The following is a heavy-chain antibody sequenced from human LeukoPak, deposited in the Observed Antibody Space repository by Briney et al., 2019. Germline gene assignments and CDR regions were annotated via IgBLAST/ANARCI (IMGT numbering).Heavy chain of an antibody. J-gene: IGHJ4*02. V-gene: IGHV3-21*01. CDR3: AGGGANWGSHLDY. Sequence: GGSLRLSCAASGFTFSSYSMNWVRQAPGKGLEWVSSISSSSSYIYYADSVKGRFTISRDNAKNSLYLQMNSLRAEDTAVYYCAGGGANWGSHLDYWGQGTLVTVSS. CDR2: ISSSSSYI. D-gene: IGHD7-27*01. CDR1: GFTFSSYS.